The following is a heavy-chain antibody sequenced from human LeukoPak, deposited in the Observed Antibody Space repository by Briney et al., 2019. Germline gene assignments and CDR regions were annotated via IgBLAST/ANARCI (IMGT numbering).Heavy chain of an antibody. D-gene: IGHD3-10*01. CDR2: IKSKTDGGTT. Sequence: PGGSLRLSCAASGFTFSNAWMSWVRQAPGKGREWVGRIKSKTDGGTTDYTAPVKGRFTISRDDSKNTLYLQMNSLKSEGTAVYYCTTGPFDYYGSASYLANGMDVWGQGTTVTVSS. J-gene: IGHJ6*02. CDR3: TTGPFDYYGSASYLANGMDV. CDR1: GFTFSNAW. V-gene: IGHV3-15*01.